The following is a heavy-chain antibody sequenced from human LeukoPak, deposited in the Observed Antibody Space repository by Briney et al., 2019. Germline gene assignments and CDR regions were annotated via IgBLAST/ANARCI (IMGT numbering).Heavy chain of an antibody. J-gene: IGHJ4*02. CDR3: ARVVRGAYAGLDY. CDR1: GFTFSSYS. CDR2: ISSSSSYI. D-gene: IGHD3-10*01. Sequence: PGGSLRLSCAASGFTFSSYSMNWVRQAPGKGLEWVSSISSSSSYIYYADSVKGRFTISRDNAKNSLYLQMNSLRAEDTAVYYCARVVRGAYAGLDYWGQGTLVTVSS. V-gene: IGHV3-21*01.